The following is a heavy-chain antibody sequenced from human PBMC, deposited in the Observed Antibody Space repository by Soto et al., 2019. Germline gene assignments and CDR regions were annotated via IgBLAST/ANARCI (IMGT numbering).Heavy chain of an antibody. J-gene: IGHJ5*02. V-gene: IGHV3-30*14. CDR2: ISSDGATK. Sequence: GGSLRLSCTASGFAFRSHAMQWVRQAPGKGLEWVAVISSDGATKYVADSLKGRLTISRDNFESTMSLQMNNLRPEDTALYYCARSSVHIAAAGRLDLWGXGTLVNVSS. CDR3: ARSSVHIAAAGRLDL. D-gene: IGHD6-13*01. CDR1: GFAFRSHA.